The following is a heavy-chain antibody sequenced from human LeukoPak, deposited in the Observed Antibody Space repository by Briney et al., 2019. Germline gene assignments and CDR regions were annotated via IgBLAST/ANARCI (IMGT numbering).Heavy chain of an antibody. V-gene: IGHV4-4*07. CDR2: IYTSGST. J-gene: IGHJ5*02. CDR1: GGSISSYY. D-gene: IGHD4-11*01. Sequence: NTSETLSLTCTVSGGSISSYYWSWIRQPAGKGLEWIGRIYTSGSTNYNPSLKSRVTMSVDTSKNQFSLKLSSVTAADTAVYYCARDRRATVTTSGWFDPWGQGTLVTVSS. CDR3: ARDRRATVTTSGWFDP.